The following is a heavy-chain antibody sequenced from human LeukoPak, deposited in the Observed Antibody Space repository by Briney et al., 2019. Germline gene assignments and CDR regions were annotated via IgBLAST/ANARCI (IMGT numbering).Heavy chain of an antibody. D-gene: IGHD6-19*01. CDR2: IYSSGST. CDR3: ARRTGAAPGEFFLH. Sequence: HSGGSLRLSCAGSGFIVSDSYTSCVRPGPGKGLECVSAIYSSGSTDYADSVRGRFTIARDTSKNMVYLQMNSLTAEDTATYYCARRTGAAPGEFFLHWGQGTLVTVSS. CDR1: GFIVSDSY. J-gene: IGHJ1*01. V-gene: IGHV3-53*01.